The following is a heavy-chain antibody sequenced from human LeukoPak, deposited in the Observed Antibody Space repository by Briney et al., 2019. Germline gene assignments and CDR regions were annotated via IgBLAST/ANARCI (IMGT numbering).Heavy chain of an antibody. CDR3: AKSSYYDSSGYYREYYFDY. D-gene: IGHD3-22*01. CDR2: GST. V-gene: IGHV3-23*01. Sequence: GSTHYAASVKGRFTISRDNTKNTLYLQMNSLRAEDTAIYYCAKSSYYDSSGYYREYYFDYWGQGTLVTVSS. J-gene: IGHJ4*02.